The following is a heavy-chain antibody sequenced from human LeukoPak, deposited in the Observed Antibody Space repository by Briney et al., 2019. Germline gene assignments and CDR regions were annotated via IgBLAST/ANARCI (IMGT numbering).Heavy chain of an antibody. CDR3: AGDSPADNWFDP. Sequence: GASVKVSCKASGYTFTGYYMYWVRQAPGQGLEWMGWINPNSGGTNYAQKFQGRVTMTRDTSISTAYMELSRLRSDDTAVYYCAGDSPADNWFDPWGQGTLVTVSS. J-gene: IGHJ5*02. V-gene: IGHV1-2*02. D-gene: IGHD2-2*01. CDR1: GYTFTGYY. CDR2: INPNSGGT.